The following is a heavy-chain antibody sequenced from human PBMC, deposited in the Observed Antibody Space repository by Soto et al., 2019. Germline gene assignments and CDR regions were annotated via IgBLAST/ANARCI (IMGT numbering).Heavy chain of an antibody. CDR3: SREERTDGMDG. Sequence: QVQLVQSGAEVKKPGSSVKVSCKASGGTFSSYAISWVRQAPGQGLEWMGGIIPIFGTAIYAQKFQGRVTMTSCESTGTAYRELSSLRCVETAVFDCSREERTDGMDGSGRGATVVVSS. CDR2: IIPIFGTA. D-gene: IGHD1-26*01. V-gene: IGHV1-69*05. J-gene: IGHJ6*02. CDR1: GGTFSSYA.